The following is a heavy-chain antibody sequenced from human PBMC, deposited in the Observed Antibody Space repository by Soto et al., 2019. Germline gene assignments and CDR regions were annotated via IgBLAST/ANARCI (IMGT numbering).Heavy chain of an antibody. Sequence: QVQLVQSGAEVKKPGSSVKVSCKASGGTFSSYAISWVRQAPGQGLEWMGGIIPIFSTANYAQRFQGRVTITADESTSTAYMELSSLRSEDTAVYYCAREGKGPRGGGWFDPWGQGTLVTVSS. J-gene: IGHJ5*02. V-gene: IGHV1-69*01. CDR2: IIPIFSTA. CDR1: GGTFSSYA. D-gene: IGHD3-16*01. CDR3: AREGKGPRGGGWFDP.